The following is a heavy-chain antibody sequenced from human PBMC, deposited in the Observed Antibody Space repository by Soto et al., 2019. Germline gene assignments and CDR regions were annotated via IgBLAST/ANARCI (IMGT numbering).Heavy chain of an antibody. CDR3: ARRYGYYFDY. D-gene: IGHD4-17*01. CDR2: IYYSGST. V-gene: IGHV4-59*08. CDR1: GGSISSYY. J-gene: IGHJ4*02. Sequence: QVQLQESGPGLVKPSETLSLSCTVSGGSISSYYWSWIRQPPGKGLEWIGYIYYSGSTNYNPSRKSRVTISVATSKNQLSLKLSSVTAADTAVYYCARRYGYYFDYWGQGTLVTVSS.